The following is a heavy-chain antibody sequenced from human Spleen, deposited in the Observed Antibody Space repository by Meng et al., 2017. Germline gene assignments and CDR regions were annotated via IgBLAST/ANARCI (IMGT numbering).Heavy chain of an antibody. CDR3: AVVASAYGSASYYIY. V-gene: IGHV3-7*01. D-gene: IGHD3-10*01. CDR1: GFTFSSYW. J-gene: IGHJ4*02. CDR2: IKQDGSEK. Sequence: GGSLRLSCAASGFTFSSYWMSWVRQAPGKGLEWVGNIKQDGSEKYYVDSVKGRFTISRDNAKNSLSLQMNSLRVEDTAVYYCAVVASAYGSASYYIYWGQGTLVTVSS.